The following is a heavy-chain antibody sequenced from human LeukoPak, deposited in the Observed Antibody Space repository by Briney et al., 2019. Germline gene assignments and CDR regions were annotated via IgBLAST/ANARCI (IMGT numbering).Heavy chain of an antibody. CDR1: GFTFGDYA. CDR3: TRDKIIAVAGTLTSWFDP. V-gene: IGHV3-49*03. D-gene: IGHD6-19*01. J-gene: IGHJ5*02. CDR2: IRSKAYGGTT. Sequence: GGSLRLSCTASGFTFGDYAMSWFRQAPGKGLEWVGFIRSKAYGGTTEYAASVKGRFTISRDDSKSIAYLQMNSLKTEDTAVYYCTRDKIIAVAGTLTSWFDPWGQGTLVTVSS.